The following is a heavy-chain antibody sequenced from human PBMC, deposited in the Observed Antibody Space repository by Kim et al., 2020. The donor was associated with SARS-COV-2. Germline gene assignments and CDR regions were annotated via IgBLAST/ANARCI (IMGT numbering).Heavy chain of an antibody. D-gene: IGHD3-16*02. CDR3: AKDTNLDVWGSYRPLLDAFDI. V-gene: IGHV3-9*01. Sequence: GGSLRLSCAASGFTFDDYAMHWVRQAPGKGLEWVSGISWNSGSIGYADSVKGRFTISRDNAKNSLYLQMNSLRAEDTALYYCAKDTNLDVWGSYRPLLDAFDIWGQGTMVTVSS. CDR2: ISWNSGSI. J-gene: IGHJ3*02. CDR1: GFTFDDYA.